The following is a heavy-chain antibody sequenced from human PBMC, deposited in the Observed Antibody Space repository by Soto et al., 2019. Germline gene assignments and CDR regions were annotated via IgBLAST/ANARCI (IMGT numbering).Heavy chain of an antibody. CDR2: IIPISGTA. CDR1: GGTFSSYA. D-gene: IGHD2-2*01. CDR3: ARSQGSSTSLEIYYYYYYGMDV. Sequence: QVQLVQSGAEVKKPGSSVKVSCKASGGTFSSYAISWVRQAPGQGLEWMGGIIPISGTANYAQKFQGRVTITADEFPRTALKELSSPESEDTAVYYCARSQGSSTSLEIYYYYYYGMDVWGQGTTVTVSS. V-gene: IGHV1-69*01. J-gene: IGHJ6*02.